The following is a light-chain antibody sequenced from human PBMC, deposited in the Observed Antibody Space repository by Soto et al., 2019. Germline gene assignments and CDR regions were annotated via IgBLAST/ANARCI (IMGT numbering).Light chain of an antibody. V-gene: IGKV3-15*01. CDR1: QSVDIH. CDR3: QQYNRWPFT. CDR2: GAS. Sequence: EIVLTQSPGTLSLSPGERATLSCRASQSVDIHLAWYQQKPGQAPRLLIYGASTRATGIPDRFSGSGSGTEFTLTISSLQSGDFAVYYCQQYNRWPFTFGPGTKVDIK. J-gene: IGKJ3*01.